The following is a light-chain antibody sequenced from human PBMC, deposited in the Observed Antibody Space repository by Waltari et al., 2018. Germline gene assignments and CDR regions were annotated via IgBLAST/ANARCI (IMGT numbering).Light chain of an antibody. V-gene: IGLV1-40*01. Sequence: QSVLTQPHSVSGAPGQRVTISCTGSSSNIGAGYDVQWYQQLPGTAPKLVIYGNSNRPSGVPDRFSGSKSGTSASLAITVLQAEDEADYYCQSYDSSLSGSLFGGGTKLTVL. CDR1: SSNIGAGYD. CDR3: QSYDSSLSGSL. J-gene: IGLJ2*01. CDR2: GNS.